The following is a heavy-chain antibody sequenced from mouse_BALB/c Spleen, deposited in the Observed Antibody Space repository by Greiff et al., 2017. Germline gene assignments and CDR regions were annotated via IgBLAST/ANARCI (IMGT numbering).Heavy chain of an antibody. CDR1: GYAFTNYL. D-gene: IGHD1-1*01. CDR2: INPGSGGT. V-gene: IGHV1-54*01. CDR3: KRGDYSYFDY. Sequence: QVQLQQSGAELVRPGTSVKVSCKASGYAFTNYLIEWVKQRPGQGLEWIGVINPGSGGTNYNEKFKGKATLTADKSSSTAYMQLSSLTSDDSAVYFCKRGDYSYFDYWGQGTTLTVSS. J-gene: IGHJ2*01.